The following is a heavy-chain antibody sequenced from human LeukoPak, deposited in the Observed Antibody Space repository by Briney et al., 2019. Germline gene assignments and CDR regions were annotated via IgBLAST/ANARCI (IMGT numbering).Heavy chain of an antibody. J-gene: IGHJ6*03. D-gene: IGHD3-22*01. Sequence: SETLSLTCAVSGYSISSGYYWGWIRQPPGQGLEWIGSIYHSGSTYYNPSLKSRVTISVDTSKNHFSLKLSSVTAADTAVYYCARHDIYMDVWGKGTTVTVSS. CDR2: IYHSGST. CDR3: ARHDIYMDV. CDR1: GYSISSGYY. V-gene: IGHV4-38-2*01.